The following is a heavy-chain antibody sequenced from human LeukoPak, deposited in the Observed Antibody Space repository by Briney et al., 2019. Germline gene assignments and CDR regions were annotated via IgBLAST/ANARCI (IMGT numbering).Heavy chain of an antibody. CDR1: GFTFGSYA. V-gene: IGHV3-23*01. J-gene: IGHJ6*03. D-gene: IGHD3-10*01. CDR2: ISGSGGST. CDR3: ASWYGSGSSLYFYYYYYMDV. Sequence: LSGGSLRLSCAASGFTFGSYAMSWVRQAPGKGLEWVSAISGSGGSTYYADSVKGRFTISRDNSKNTLYLQMNSLRAEDTAVYYCASWYGSGSSLYFYYYYYMDVWGKGTTVTVSS.